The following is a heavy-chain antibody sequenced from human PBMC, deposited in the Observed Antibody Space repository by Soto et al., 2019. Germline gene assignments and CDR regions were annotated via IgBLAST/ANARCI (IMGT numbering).Heavy chain of an antibody. J-gene: IGHJ4*01. V-gene: IGHV3-30*18. CDR1: GFSFNRYG. Sequence: GGSLRLSCVASGFSFNRYGMHWVRQAPGKGLEWLAVMSFDGTTRYYADSVKGRFSISRDNSRNTLYLQLNSLRRDDTAVYFCAKRAQAAAVFDNWGHGTLVTVSS. D-gene: IGHD6-13*01. CDR2: MSFDGTTR. CDR3: AKRAQAAAVFDN.